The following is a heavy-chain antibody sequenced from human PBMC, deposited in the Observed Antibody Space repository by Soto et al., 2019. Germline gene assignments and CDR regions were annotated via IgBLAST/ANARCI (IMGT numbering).Heavy chain of an antibody. J-gene: IGHJ4*02. D-gene: IGHD5-18*01. CDR1: GFTFSSYG. CDR2: ISYDGSNK. V-gene: IGHV3-30*18. CDR3: AKAHSYGCYFDY. Sequence: GGSLRLSCAASGFTFSSYGMHWVRQAPGKGLEWVAVISYDGSNKYYADSVKGRFTISRDNSKNTLYLQMNSLRAEDTAVYYCAKAHSYGCYFDYWGQGTLVTVAS.